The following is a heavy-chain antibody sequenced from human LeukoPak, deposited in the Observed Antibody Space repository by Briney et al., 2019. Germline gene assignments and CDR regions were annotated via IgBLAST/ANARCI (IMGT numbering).Heavy chain of an antibody. V-gene: IGHV3-53*01. CDR1: GFTFSSYM. CDR2: IYSGGST. J-gene: IGHJ4*02. CDR3: ARDQYSSGCLDY. D-gene: IGHD6-19*01. Sequence: GGSLRLSCAASGFTFSSYMMTWVRQAPGKGLEWVSVIYSGGSTYYADSVKGRFTISRDNSKNTLYLQMNSLRAEDTAVYYCARDQYSSGCLDYWGQGTLVTVSS.